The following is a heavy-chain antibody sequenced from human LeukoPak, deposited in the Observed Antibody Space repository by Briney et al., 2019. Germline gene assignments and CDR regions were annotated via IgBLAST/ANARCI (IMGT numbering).Heavy chain of an antibody. CDR3: AKDTASSWWYFDL. J-gene: IGHJ2*01. Sequence: GGSLRLSCAASGFTFSSYAMSWVRQAPGKELEWVSAIGGSGGSTYYADSVKGRFTISRDNSKNTLYLQMNSLRAEDTAVYYCAKDTASSWWYFDLWGRGTLVTVSS. D-gene: IGHD5-18*01. CDR1: GFTFSSYA. V-gene: IGHV3-23*01. CDR2: IGGSGGST.